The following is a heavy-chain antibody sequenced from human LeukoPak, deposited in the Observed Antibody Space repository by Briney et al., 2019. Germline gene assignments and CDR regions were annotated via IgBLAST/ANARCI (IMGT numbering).Heavy chain of an antibody. CDR3: STDILETNWGGY. Sequence: NPGGSLRLSCAASGFTFSNAWMSWVRQAPGKGLEWVSRIKSKTDGGTTHYAAPVKGRFTISRDDSKDTLYLQMNSLKTEDTAVYYCSTDILETNWGGYWGQGTLVTVSS. V-gene: IGHV3-15*01. CDR2: IKSKTDGGTT. CDR1: GFTFSNAW. J-gene: IGHJ4*02. D-gene: IGHD7-27*01.